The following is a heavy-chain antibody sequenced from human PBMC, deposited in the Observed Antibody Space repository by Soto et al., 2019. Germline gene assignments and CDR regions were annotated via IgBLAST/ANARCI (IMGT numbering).Heavy chain of an antibody. V-gene: IGHV3-9*01. CDR3: AKDFDWLLGAVRGFDY. CDR1: GFTFDDYA. CDR2: ISWNSGSI. Sequence: PGGSLRLSCAASGFTFDDYAMHWVRQAPGKGLEWVSGISWNSGSIGYADSVKGRFTISRDNAKNSLYLQMNSLRAEDTALYYCAKDFDWLLGAVRGFDYWGQGTLVTVSS. J-gene: IGHJ4*02. D-gene: IGHD3-9*01.